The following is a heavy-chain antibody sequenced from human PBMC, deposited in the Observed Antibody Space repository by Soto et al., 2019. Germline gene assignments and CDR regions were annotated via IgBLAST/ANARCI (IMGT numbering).Heavy chain of an antibody. D-gene: IGHD3-16*01. V-gene: IGHV4-4*02. CDR3: ARLHMITFGGHVYRPFDV. J-gene: IGHJ3*01. CDR1: GGSISSNYW. Sequence: QVQLQESGPGLVKPSGTLSLTCEVSGGSISSNYWWSWVRQPPGKGLEWIGEMYHSGSTNYNPSLKSRVTISVDKSNTQFFLARTSVSAAETAVYYCARLHMITFGGHVYRPFDVWGQGTMVTVSS. CDR2: MYHSGST.